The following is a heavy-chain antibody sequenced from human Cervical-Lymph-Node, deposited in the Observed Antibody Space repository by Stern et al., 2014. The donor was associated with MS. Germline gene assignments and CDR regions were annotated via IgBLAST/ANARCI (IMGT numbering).Heavy chain of an antibody. CDR3: AKEREQFVALYYYYGMDD. D-gene: IGHD6-6*01. Sequence: VQLVQSGGGVVQPGRSLNLSCAASGFSFTTYGMYWVRQAPGKGLEWVAVISYAGSKDYYSDSVKVRFTISRDNSKNALFLQMNSLRAEDTAVYYCAKEREQFVALYYYYGMDDWGQGTTLTVSS. V-gene: IGHV3-30*18. CDR2: ISYAGSKD. J-gene: IGHJ6*02. CDR1: GFSFTTYG.